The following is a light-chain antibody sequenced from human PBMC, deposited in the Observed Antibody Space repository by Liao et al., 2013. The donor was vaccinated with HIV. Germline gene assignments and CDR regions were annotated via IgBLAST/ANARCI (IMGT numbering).Light chain of an antibody. J-gene: IGLJ1*01. CDR3: QVWDSSSGV. CDR1: DIGDKS. V-gene: IGLV3-21*01. CDR2: YDS. Sequence: SYELTQPPSLSVAPGRTARITCGGNDIGDKSVQWFQQKPGQAPVLVMYYDSDRPSGIPERFSASNSGNTATLTISRVEAGDEADYYCQVWDSSSGVFGTGTKVTVL.